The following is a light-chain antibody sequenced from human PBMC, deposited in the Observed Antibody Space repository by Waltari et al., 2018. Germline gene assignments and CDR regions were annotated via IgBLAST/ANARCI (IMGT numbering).Light chain of an antibody. CDR1: QTVPLNY. V-gene: IGKV3-20*01. Sequence: EIVLTQSPGTLSLPPGERATLSCRASQTVPLNYLAWYQQKPGQAPRPLIYDASSRATGIPDRFSGSESGTDFTLTIRRLEPEDFAVYYCQQYATSPLTFGGGTKVEIK. J-gene: IGKJ4*01. CDR3: QQYATSPLT. CDR2: DAS.